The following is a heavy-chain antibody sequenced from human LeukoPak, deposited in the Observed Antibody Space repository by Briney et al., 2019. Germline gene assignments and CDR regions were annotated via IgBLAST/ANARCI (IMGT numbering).Heavy chain of an antibody. Sequence: SESLSLTCAVYGGSFSNYYWSWIRQPPGKRLEWIGEINHSGSGKYNPSLKSRVTISIDTSKNQLSLKLSSVTAADTAVYYCARSVSYYYDGSARGAFDIWGQGTMVTVSS. CDR3: ARSVSYYYDGSARGAFDI. D-gene: IGHD3-22*01. CDR2: INHSGSG. CDR1: GGSFSNYY. J-gene: IGHJ3*02. V-gene: IGHV4-34*01.